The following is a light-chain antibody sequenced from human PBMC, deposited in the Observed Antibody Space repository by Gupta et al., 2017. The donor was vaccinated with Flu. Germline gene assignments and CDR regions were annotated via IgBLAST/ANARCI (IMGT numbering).Light chain of an antibody. V-gene: IGKV3-20*01. J-gene: IGKJ5*01. Sequence: EVVLTQSPGTLSLSPGERATLSCRASQSVTRNYLAWYQQKPGQAPRLLIYGASSRATGIPDRFSGSGSATDFTLTISRLEPEDFAVYYCQQYGGSIPITFGQGTRLEIK. CDR2: GAS. CDR1: QSVTRNY. CDR3: QQYGGSIPIT.